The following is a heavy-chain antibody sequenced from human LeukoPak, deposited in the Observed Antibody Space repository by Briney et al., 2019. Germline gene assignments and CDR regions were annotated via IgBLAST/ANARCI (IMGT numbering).Heavy chain of an antibody. Sequence: SETLSLTCAVYGGSFSGYYWSWIRQPRGKGREGIGEINHSGSTNYNPSLKRRVTISVDTSKNQFSLKLSSVTAADTAVYYCASLRITMVRGSRVMDVWGKGTTVTVSS. D-gene: IGHD3-10*01. CDR3: ASLRITMVRGSRVMDV. V-gene: IGHV4-34*01. J-gene: IGHJ6*04. CDR1: GGSFSGYY. CDR2: INHSGST.